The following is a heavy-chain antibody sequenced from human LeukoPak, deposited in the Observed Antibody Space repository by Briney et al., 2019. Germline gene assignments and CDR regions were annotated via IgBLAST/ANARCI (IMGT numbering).Heavy chain of an antibody. J-gene: IGHJ6*02. V-gene: IGHV5-51*01. Sequence: GESLKISCKGSGYSFTSYWIGWVRQMPGKGLEWMGIIYPGDSDTRYSPSFQGQVTISADKSISTAYLQWSSLKASDTAMYYCARQMVTDYYDSSGYYYDPYYYYGMDVWGQGTTVIVSS. CDR3: ARQMVTDYYDSSGYYYDPYYYYGMDV. CDR2: IYPGDSDT. CDR1: GYSFTSYW. D-gene: IGHD3-22*01.